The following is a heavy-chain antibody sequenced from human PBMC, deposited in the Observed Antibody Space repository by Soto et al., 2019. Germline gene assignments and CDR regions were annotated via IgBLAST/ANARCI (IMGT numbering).Heavy chain of an antibody. V-gene: IGHV1-8*01. CDR1: GYTFTSYD. CDR3: ARGQYDFWSGYWPDYYYYGMDV. CDR2: MNPNSGNT. Sequence: ASVKVSCKASGYTFTSYDINWVRQATGQGLEWMGWMNPNSGNTGYAQKFQGRVTMTRNTSISTAYMELSSLRSEDTAVYYCARGQYDFWSGYWPDYYYYGMDVWGQGTTVTVSS. J-gene: IGHJ6*02. D-gene: IGHD3-3*01.